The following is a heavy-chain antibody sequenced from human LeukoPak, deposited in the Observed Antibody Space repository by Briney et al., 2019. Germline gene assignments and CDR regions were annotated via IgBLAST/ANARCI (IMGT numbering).Heavy chain of an antibody. D-gene: IGHD5-18*01. V-gene: IGHV3-74*01. Sequence: PGGSLRLSCEASGFTFNRYWMHWVRQAPGEGPVWVAHILNDGGSTSYADSVKGRFTISRDNAKNTLSLQMNSLRAEDTAVYYCVRHNYGYDYWGQGTPVTVSS. J-gene: IGHJ4*02. CDR2: ILNDGGST. CDR1: GFTFNRYW. CDR3: VRHNYGYDY.